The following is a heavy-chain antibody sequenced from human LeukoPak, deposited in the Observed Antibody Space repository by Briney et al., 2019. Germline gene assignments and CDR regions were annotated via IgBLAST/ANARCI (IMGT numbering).Heavy chain of an antibody. CDR2: IHISGST. Sequence: SQTLSLTCTVSGVSISSVNHYWIWIRQSAGKGLEWIGRIHISGSTNYNPSLKSRVTISLDTSKNRFSLKLSSVTAADTAVYYCAACYYDSSGYFDSDYWGQGTLVTVSS. CDR1: GVSISSVNHY. CDR3: AACYYDSSGYFDSDY. D-gene: IGHD3-22*01. J-gene: IGHJ4*02. V-gene: IGHV4-61*02.